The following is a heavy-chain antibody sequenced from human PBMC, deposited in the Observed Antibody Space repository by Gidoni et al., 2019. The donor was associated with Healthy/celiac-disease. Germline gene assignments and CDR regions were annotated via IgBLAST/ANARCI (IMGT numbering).Heavy chain of an antibody. CDR2: INSDGSST. V-gene: IGHV3-74*01. CDR3: ARAGGYCSSTSCYGGFRY. CDR1: GFTFSSHW. Sequence: EVQLVESGGGLVQPGGSLRLSCAASGFTFSSHWLHWVRQAPGKGLVWVSLINSDGSSTSYADSVKGLFTISRYNAKNTLYLQMNSLRAEDTSVYYCARAGGYCSSTSCYGGFRYWGQGTLVTVSS. D-gene: IGHD2-2*01. J-gene: IGHJ4*02.